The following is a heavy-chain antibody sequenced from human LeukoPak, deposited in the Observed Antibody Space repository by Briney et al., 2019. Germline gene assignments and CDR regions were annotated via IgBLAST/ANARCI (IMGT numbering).Heavy chain of an antibody. V-gene: IGHV3-7*03. D-gene: IGHD6-13*01. Sequence: SGGSLRLSCAASGFSFSTYWVSWVRQAPGKGLEWVASIKQDGSEKYSVDSVKGRFTISRDDAKNSLYLRMNSLRAEDTALYYCAKEGIAAAGPYYYYGMDVWGQGTTVTVSS. CDR3: AKEGIAAAGPYYYYGMDV. CDR2: IKQDGSEK. J-gene: IGHJ6*02. CDR1: GFSFSTYW.